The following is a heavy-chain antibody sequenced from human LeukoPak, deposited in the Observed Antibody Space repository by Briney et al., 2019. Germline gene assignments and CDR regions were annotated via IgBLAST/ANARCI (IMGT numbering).Heavy chain of an antibody. CDR1: GFTFSSYS. V-gene: IGHV3-21*01. D-gene: IGHD6-6*01. CDR2: ISNTNNYI. CDR3: ARGGIAARPAY. Sequence: GGSLRLSCAASGFTFSSYSMNWVRQAPGKGLEWVSSISNTNNYIYYADSVKGRFTISRDNTTNSLYLQMNSLRAEDTAVYYCARGGIAARPAYWGQGTLVTVSS. J-gene: IGHJ4*02.